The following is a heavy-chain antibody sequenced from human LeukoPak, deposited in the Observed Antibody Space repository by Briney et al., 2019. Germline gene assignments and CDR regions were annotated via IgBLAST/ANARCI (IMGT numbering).Heavy chain of an antibody. J-gene: IGHJ4*02. CDR2: ISSSGTYI. Sequence: GGSLRLSCAASGFAFKSYSMNWVRQAPGKGLEWVSSISSSGTYIYYADSVKGRFTISRDDAKNSLYLQMNSLRAEETAVFFCASGSGDSFNFGHWGQGTLVTVSS. CDR1: GFAFKSYS. D-gene: IGHD2-21*02. CDR3: ASGSGDSFNFGH. V-gene: IGHV3-21*01.